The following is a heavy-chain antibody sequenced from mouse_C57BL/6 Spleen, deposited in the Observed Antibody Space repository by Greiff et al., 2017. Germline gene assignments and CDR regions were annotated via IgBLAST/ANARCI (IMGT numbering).Heavy chain of an antibody. CDR1: GYTFTSYG. D-gene: IGHD4-1*01. CDR2: IYPRSGNT. Sequence: VQLQQSGAELARPGASVKLSCKASGYTFTSYGISWVKQRTGQGLEWIGEIYPRSGNTYYNEKFKGKATLTADKSSSTAYMELRSLTSEDSAVXFCARWDSCTWYFDVWGTGTTVTVSS. CDR3: ARWDSCTWYFDV. V-gene: IGHV1-81*01. J-gene: IGHJ1*03.